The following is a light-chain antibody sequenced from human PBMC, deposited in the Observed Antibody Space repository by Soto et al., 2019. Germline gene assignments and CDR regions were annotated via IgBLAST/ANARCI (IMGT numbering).Light chain of an antibody. CDR3: QQYGVSPT. V-gene: IGKV3-20*01. J-gene: IGKJ1*01. Sequence: EIVLTQSPGTLSLSPGERATLSCRSSHSVSSNYLAWYQQKPGQAPRLLIYDVSSRATGIPDRFSGSGSGTDFALTISRLEPVDFGVYYCQQYGVSPTFGQGTEMEIK. CDR2: DVS. CDR1: HSVSSNY.